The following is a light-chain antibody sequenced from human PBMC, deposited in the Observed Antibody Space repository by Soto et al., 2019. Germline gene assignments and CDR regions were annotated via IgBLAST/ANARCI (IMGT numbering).Light chain of an antibody. CDR1: QSISSNY. V-gene: IGKV3-20*01. CDR3: QQYGSSSPTT. CDR2: GAS. Sequence: IGLTQSPGTLSLSPGEGATLSCRASQSISSNYLAWYQQRPGQAPRLLIFGASSRATGIPDRFSGGGSGTDFTLTISRLEPQDFAVYYCQQYGSSSPTTFGQGTRLEIE. J-gene: IGKJ5*01.